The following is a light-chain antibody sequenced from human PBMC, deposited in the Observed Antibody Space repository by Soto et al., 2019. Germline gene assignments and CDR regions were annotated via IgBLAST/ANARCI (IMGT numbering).Light chain of an antibody. CDR1: SNDVGIYNY. V-gene: IGLV2-14*01. CDR2: EVT. Sequence: QSALTQPASVSESPGQSITISCTGTSNDVGIYNYVSWYQQHPGKAPKLIIYEVTNRPSGVSDRFSGSKSDNTASLTISGLQAEDEADYYCSSYTISSTWVFGGGTKLTVL. CDR3: SSYTISSTWV. J-gene: IGLJ3*02.